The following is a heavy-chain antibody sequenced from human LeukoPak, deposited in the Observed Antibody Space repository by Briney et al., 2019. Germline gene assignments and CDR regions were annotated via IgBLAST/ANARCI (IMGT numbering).Heavy chain of an antibody. Sequence: GGSLRLSCAASGFTFDDYGMSWVRQAPGKGLEWVSGINWNGGSTGYADSVKGRFTISRDNAKNSLYLQMNSLRAEDTALYYCARDLMRTRYSYGLGYWGQGALVTVSS. CDR3: ARDLMRTRYSYGLGY. V-gene: IGHV3-20*04. J-gene: IGHJ4*02. CDR1: GFTFDDYG. D-gene: IGHD5-18*01. CDR2: INWNGGST.